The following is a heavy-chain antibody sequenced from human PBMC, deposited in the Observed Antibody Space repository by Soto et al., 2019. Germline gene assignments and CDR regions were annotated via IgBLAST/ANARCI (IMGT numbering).Heavy chain of an antibody. D-gene: IGHD3-22*01. CDR1: GGSISSSNW. CDR3: ARVYDSSADYYTFIDY. V-gene: IGHV4-4*02. J-gene: IGHJ4*02. CDR2: IYHSGST. Sequence: QVQLQESGPGLVKPSGTLSLTCAVSGGSISSSNWWSWVRQSPGKGLEWIGEIYHSGSTNYNPSLKSRVTMSVDKSKNQFSLKLSSVTAADTAVYYCARVYDSSADYYTFIDYWGQGTLVTVSS.